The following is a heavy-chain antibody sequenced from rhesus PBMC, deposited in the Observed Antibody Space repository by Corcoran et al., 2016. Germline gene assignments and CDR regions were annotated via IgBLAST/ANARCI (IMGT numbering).Heavy chain of an antibody. D-gene: IGHD6-19*01. Sequence: QVQLVQSGAEIKQPGASVKLSCKASVYPFTTYYIHWVIQAPVQGLECIGRISTYNGNKGYAQNFQGRVTITTDTSTSTGYMELSSLRSEDTAVYYCTRATGYSSSFLFDYWGQGVLVTVSA. CDR3: TRATGYSSSFLFDY. CDR2: ISTYNGNK. V-gene: IGHV1-1*01. CDR1: VYPFTTYY. J-gene: IGHJ4*01.